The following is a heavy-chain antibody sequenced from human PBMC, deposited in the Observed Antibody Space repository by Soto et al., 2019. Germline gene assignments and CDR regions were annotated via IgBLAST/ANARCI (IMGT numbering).Heavy chain of an antibody. CDR3: AKDLVGGGPRGTFYY. CDR2: ISGSGGST. CDR1: GFTFSSYA. D-gene: IGHD2-15*01. V-gene: IGHV3-23*01. J-gene: IGHJ4*02. Sequence: EVQLLESGGGLVQPGGSLRLSYAASGFTFSSYAMSWVRQAPGKGLEWVSAISGSGGSTYYADSVKGRFTISRDNSKNPLYLQMKSLRAEDTAVYYCAKDLVGGGPRGTFYYWGQGTLVTVSS.